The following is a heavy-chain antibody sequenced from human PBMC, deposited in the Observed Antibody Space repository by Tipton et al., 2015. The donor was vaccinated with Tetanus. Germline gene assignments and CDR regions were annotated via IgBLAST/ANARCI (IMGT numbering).Heavy chain of an antibody. V-gene: IGHV4-30-2*01. CDR1: GDSLSTGFYS. CDR2: IYHTGST. CDR3: ARAGAVHTFDH. J-gene: IGHJ4*02. D-gene: IGHD5-18*01. Sequence: LRLSCTVSGDSLSTGFYSWSWIRQPPGKGLEWIGYIYHTGSTYYNPALHSRVIMSVDMSKIQFSLRLKSVTPADSAVYFCARAGAVHTFDHWGQGILVTVSS.